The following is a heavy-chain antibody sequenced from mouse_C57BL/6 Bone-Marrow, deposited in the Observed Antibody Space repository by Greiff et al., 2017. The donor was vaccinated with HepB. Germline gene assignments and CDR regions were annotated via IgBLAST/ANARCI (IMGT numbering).Heavy chain of an antibody. CDR2: IYPRDGST. Sequence: VHLVESGPELVKPGASVKLSCKASGYNFTSYDINWVKQRPGQGLELIGWIYPRDGSTKYNEKFKGNATLTVDTSSRTAYMELHSLTSEDSEVYVCARSHYYGSSYDAFAYWGQGTLVTVSA. CDR1: GYNFTSYD. V-gene: IGHV1-85*01. CDR3: ARSHYYGSSYDAFAY. J-gene: IGHJ3*01. D-gene: IGHD1-1*01.